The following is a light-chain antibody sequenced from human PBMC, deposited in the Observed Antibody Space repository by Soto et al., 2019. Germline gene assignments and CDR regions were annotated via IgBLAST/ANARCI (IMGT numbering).Light chain of an antibody. CDR1: QSFTSN. V-gene: IGKV3-15*01. Sequence: EIVMTQSPATLSVSPGERVSLSCRASQSFTSNLAWYQQKPGQAPRLLIYDASTRGTDIPARFTGSGSGTEFTLTISSLQSVDFAVYYCQQYSHWPLTFGQGTRLEI. CDR2: DAS. J-gene: IGKJ5*01. CDR3: QQYSHWPLT.